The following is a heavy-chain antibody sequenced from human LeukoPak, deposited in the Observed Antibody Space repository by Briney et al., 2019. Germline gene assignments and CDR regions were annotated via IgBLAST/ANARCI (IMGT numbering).Heavy chain of an antibody. Sequence: SETLSLTCTVSGGSISSYYWSWIRQPAGKGLWWIGRIYTSGSTNYNPSLKSRVTMSVDTSKNQFSLKLTSVTAADTAVYYCASPKGFGDAYDIWGQGTMVTVSS. J-gene: IGHJ3*02. V-gene: IGHV4-4*07. CDR3: ASPKGFGDAYDI. CDR2: IYTSGST. D-gene: IGHD3-10*01. CDR1: GGSISSYY.